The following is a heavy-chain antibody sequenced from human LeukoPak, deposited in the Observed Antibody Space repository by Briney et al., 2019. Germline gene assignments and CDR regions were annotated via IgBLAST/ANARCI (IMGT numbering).Heavy chain of an antibody. CDR3: ARGATYYYDSSGYSQTPGFDY. J-gene: IGHJ4*02. Sequence: PGGSLRLSCAASGFTFSSYSMNWVRQAPGKGLEWVSYISSSSSTIYYADSVKGRFTISRDNAKNSLYLQMNSLRAEDTAVYYCARGATYYYDSSGYSQTPGFDYWGQGTLVTVSS. V-gene: IGHV3-48*01. CDR1: GFTFSSYS. D-gene: IGHD3-22*01. CDR2: ISSSSSTI.